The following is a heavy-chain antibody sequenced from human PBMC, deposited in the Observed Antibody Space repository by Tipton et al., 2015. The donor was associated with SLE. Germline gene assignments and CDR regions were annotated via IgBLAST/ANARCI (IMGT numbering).Heavy chain of an antibody. CDR1: GVSITSSNW. V-gene: IGHV4-4*02. J-gene: IGHJ3*02. Sequence: TLSLTCAVSGVSITSSNWWSWVRQPPGEGLEWIGTIYYSGSTYYNPSLKSRVTISVDTSKNQFSLKLSSVTAADTAVYYCAREFGVVMPPDIWGQGTMVTVSS. CDR3: AREFGVVMPPDI. CDR2: IYYSGST. D-gene: IGHD3-3*01.